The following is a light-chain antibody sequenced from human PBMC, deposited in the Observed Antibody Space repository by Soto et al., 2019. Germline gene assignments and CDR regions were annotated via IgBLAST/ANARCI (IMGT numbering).Light chain of an antibody. CDR1: QTVSSSY. V-gene: IGKV3-20*01. Sequence: EIVLTQSPGTLSLSPGGRATLSCRASQTVSSSYLAWYQQTPGQAPRLLIYGASSRAPGIPDRFSGSGSGTDFTLTLSRLEPEDFAVYYCQQYGRSPTFGQGTKLEIK. J-gene: IGKJ2*01. CDR3: QQYGRSPT. CDR2: GAS.